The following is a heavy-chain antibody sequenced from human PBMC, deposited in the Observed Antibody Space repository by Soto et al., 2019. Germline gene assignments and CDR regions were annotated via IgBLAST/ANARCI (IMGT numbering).Heavy chain of an antibody. J-gene: IGHJ4*02. D-gene: IGHD1-26*01. CDR1: GFTFSSYG. Sequence: GGSLRLSCVASGFTFSSYGMHWVRQAPGKGLEWVAVIWYDASDKYYAESVKGRFTISRDSTKNTMYLQMNSLRAEDTAVYYCARDPIGPGIFDYWGQGTLVTVSS. CDR3: ARDPIGPGIFDY. V-gene: IGHV3-33*01. CDR2: IWYDASDK.